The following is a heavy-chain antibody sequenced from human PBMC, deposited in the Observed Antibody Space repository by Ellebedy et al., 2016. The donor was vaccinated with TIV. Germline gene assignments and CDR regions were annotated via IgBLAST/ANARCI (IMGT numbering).Heavy chain of an antibody. CDR1: GFTFSGSA. Sequence: GESLKISXAASGFTFSGSAMHWVRQASGKGLEWVGRIRSKANSYATAYAASVKGRFTISRDDSKNTAYLQMNSLKTEDTAVYYCTRGYYYYMDVWGKGTTVTVSS. CDR3: TRGYYYYMDV. CDR2: IRSKANSYAT. J-gene: IGHJ6*03. V-gene: IGHV3-73*01.